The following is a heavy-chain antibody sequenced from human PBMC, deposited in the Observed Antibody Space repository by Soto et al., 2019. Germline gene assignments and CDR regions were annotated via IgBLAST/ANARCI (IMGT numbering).Heavy chain of an antibody. V-gene: IGHV1-69*13. CDR1: GGTFNSYA. D-gene: IGHD3-3*01. CDR2: IIPIFGTA. CDR3: AVVLRFFHDAFDI. J-gene: IGHJ3*02. Sequence: SVKVSCKASGGTFNSYAISWVRQAPGQGLEWMGGIIPIFGTANYAQKFQGRVTITADESTSTAYMELSSLRSEDTAVYYCAVVLRFFHDAFDIWGQGTMVTVSS.